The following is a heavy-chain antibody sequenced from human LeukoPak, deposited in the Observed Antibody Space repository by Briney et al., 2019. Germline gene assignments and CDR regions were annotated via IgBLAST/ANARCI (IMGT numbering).Heavy chain of an antibody. CDR2: IYYSGST. Sequence: SETVSLTCIVSGGSISSYYWNWIRQPPGKGLEWIGYIYYSGSTNYNPSLKSRVTISVDTSKNQFSLKLSSVTAADTAVYYCATRDDFWSGYGHWGQGTLVTVSS. CDR3: ATRDDFWSGYGH. V-gene: IGHV4-59*01. CDR1: GGSISSYY. D-gene: IGHD3-3*01. J-gene: IGHJ4*02.